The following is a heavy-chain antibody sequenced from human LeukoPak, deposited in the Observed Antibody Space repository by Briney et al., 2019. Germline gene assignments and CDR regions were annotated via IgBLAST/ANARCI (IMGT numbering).Heavy chain of an antibody. CDR3: ANIVGYCSSTNCPFHY. V-gene: IGHV3-30*18. D-gene: IGHD2-2*01. CDR2: IIYDGSNK. J-gene: IGHJ4*02. CDR1: GFTFSIYG. Sequence: GGSLRLSCVASGFTFSIYGMHWVRQAPGKGLEWVAAIIYDGSNKYYADSVKGRFTISRDNSKNTLDLQMSSLRAEDTAVYYCANIVGYCSSTNCPFHYWGQGTLVTVSS.